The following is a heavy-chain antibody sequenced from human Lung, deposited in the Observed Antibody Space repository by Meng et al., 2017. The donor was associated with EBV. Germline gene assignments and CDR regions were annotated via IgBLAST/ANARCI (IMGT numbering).Heavy chain of an antibody. V-gene: IGHV4-34*01. Sequence: QVHIRPGGAGLFKPSETLSLTCAVYGGSFSGYYWSWIRQPPGKGLEWIGEINHSGSTNYNPSLKSRVTISVDTSKNQFSLKLSSVTAADTAVYYCARGRIIGDSSGYSDYWGQGTLVTVSS. J-gene: IGHJ4*02. D-gene: IGHD3-22*01. CDR1: GGSFSGYY. CDR2: INHSGST. CDR3: ARGRIIGDSSGYSDY.